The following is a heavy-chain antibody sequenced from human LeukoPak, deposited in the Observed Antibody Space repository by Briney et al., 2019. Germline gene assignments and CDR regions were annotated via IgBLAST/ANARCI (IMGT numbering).Heavy chain of an antibody. CDR3: AKSSSSSVTDAFDI. Sequence: TGGSLRLSCAASGFTFDDYAMHWVRQAPGKGLEWVSGISWNSGSIGYADSVKGRFTISRDNAKNSLYLQMNSLRAEDTALYYCAKSSSSSVTDAFDIWGQGTMVTVSS. J-gene: IGHJ3*02. D-gene: IGHD6-13*01. CDR2: ISWNSGSI. V-gene: IGHV3-9*01. CDR1: GFTFDDYA.